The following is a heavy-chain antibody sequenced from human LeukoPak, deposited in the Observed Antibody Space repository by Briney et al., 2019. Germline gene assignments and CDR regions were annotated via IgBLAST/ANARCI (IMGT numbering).Heavy chain of an antibody. CDR2: ISYDGSNK. Sequence: XXMXXXRQAPXXXLEWVAVISYDGSNKYYADSVKGRFTISRDNSKNTVYLQMNSLRAEDTAVYYCARDRRYCSSTSCYTRGYYYYGMDVWSQGTTVTVSS. CDR3: ARDRRYCSSTSCYTRGYYYYGMDV. CDR1: XX. V-gene: IGHV3-30-3*01. J-gene: IGHJ6*02. D-gene: IGHD2-2*02.